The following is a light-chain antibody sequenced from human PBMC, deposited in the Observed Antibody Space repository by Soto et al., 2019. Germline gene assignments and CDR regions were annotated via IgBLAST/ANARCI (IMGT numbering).Light chain of an antibody. V-gene: IGKV3-20*01. Sequence: IVLTQSTGTLSLSPGERATLSRRASQSVSSSYLAWYQQKPGQAPRLLIYGASSRATGIPDRFSGSGSGTDFTLTISRLEPEDFAVYYCQQYGSSPRTFGQGTKVDIK. CDR3: QQYGSSPRT. J-gene: IGKJ1*01. CDR2: GAS. CDR1: QSVSSSY.